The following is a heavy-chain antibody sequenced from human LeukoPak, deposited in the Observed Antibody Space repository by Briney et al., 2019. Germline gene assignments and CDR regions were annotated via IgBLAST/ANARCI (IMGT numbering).Heavy chain of an antibody. J-gene: IGHJ5*02. CDR3: ARRGPSSGRDNWFDP. CDR1: GYSFTSYW. Sequence: PGESLKISCKGSGYSFTSYWIGWVRQMPGKGLEWMGIIYPGDSDTRYSPSFQGHVTISVDKSITTAYLQWSSLKASDTAMYYCARRGPSSGRDNWFDPWGQGTLVTVSS. V-gene: IGHV5-51*01. CDR2: IYPGDSDT. D-gene: IGHD6-19*01.